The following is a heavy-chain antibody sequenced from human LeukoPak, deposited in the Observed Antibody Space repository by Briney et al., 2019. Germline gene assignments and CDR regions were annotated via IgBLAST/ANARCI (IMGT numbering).Heavy chain of an antibody. D-gene: IGHD6-19*01. J-gene: IGHJ4*02. CDR2: IYPGDSDT. CDR3: ARRHGGLKYSSGWYPDYFDY. Sequence: GESLKISCKGSGYSFTTYWIGWVRQMPGKGLEWMGIIYPGDSDTRYSPSFQGQVTISADKSISTAYLQWSSLKASDTAMYYCARRHGGLKYSSGWYPDYFDYWGQGTLVTVSS. V-gene: IGHV5-51*01. CDR1: GYSFTTYW.